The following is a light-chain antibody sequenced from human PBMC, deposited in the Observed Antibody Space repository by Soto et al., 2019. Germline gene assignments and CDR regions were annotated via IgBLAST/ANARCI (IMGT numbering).Light chain of an antibody. Sequence: QSVLTQPPSVSAAPGQKVTISCSGSSSNIENYYVSWYQQLPGTAPKLLIYDNNKRPSGIPDRFSGSKPGTSATLDITGLQTGDEADYYCGTYDSSLRDGVFGTGTKVTVL. CDR1: SSNIENYY. J-gene: IGLJ1*01. V-gene: IGLV1-51*01. CDR3: GTYDSSLRDGV. CDR2: DNN.